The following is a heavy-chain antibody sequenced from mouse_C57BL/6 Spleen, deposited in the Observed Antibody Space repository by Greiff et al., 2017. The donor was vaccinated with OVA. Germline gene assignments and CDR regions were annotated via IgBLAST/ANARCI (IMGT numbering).Heavy chain of an antibody. D-gene: IGHD3-2*02. CDR2: ISSGGSYT. CDR3: ARHGSSGQTFLFAY. CDR1: GFTFSSYG. V-gene: IGHV5-6*01. Sequence: EVQLVESGGDLVKPGGSLKLSCAASGFTFSSYGMSWVRQTPDKRLEWVATISSGGSYTYYPDSVKGRFTISRDNAKNTLYLQMSSLKSEDTAMYYCARHGSSGQTFLFAYWGQGTLVTVSA. J-gene: IGHJ3*01.